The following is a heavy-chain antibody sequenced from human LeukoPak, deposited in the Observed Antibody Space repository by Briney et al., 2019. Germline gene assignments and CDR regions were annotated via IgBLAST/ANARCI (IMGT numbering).Heavy chain of an antibody. CDR2: ILYSGST. V-gene: IGHV4-59*01. J-gene: IGHJ5*02. D-gene: IGHD4-17*01. CDR3: ARSDPSVTTFDP. CDR1: GGSISTYY. Sequence: SETLSLTCTVSGGSISTYYWNWIRQPPGKGLEWIGYILYSGSTNYNPSLKSRVTISVATSNNRFSLRLSSVTAADTAVYYCARSDPSVTTFDPWGQGTLVSVSS.